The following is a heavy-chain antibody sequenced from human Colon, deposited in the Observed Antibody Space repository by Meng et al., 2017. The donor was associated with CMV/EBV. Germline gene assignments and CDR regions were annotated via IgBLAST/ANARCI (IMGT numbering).Heavy chain of an antibody. J-gene: IGHJ6*02. V-gene: IGHV4-39*07. Sequence: SETLSLTCTVSGGSISSSSYYWGWIRQPPGKGLEWIGSIYYSGSTYYNPSLKSRVTISVDTSKNHFSLKLSSVTAADTAVYYCARDYVVQWLPNYYYYGMDVWGQGTTVTVSS. CDR2: IYYSGST. CDR3: ARDYVVQWLPNYYYYGMDV. CDR1: GGSISSSSYY. D-gene: IGHD6-19*01.